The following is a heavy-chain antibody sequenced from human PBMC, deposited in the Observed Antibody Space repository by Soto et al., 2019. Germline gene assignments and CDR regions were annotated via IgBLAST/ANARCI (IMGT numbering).Heavy chain of an antibody. Sequence: ASVKVSCKASGYMFSSYAIHWGSQAPEQSLEWMGCINAANGNTKYSQKFQGRVTITTDTSVSTAYMDLSSLRSEATAVYFCGRVRRLGYRWDTFDYWGQGTLVTVSS. D-gene: IGHD3-16*02. CDR3: GRVRRLGYRWDTFDY. J-gene: IGHJ4*02. CDR1: GYMFSSYA. V-gene: IGHV1-3*01. CDR2: INAANGNT.